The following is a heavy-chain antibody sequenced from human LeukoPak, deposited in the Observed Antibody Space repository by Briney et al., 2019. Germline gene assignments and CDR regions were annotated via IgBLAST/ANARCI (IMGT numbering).Heavy chain of an antibody. J-gene: IGHJ4*02. CDR1: GYTFTGYY. Sequence: ASVKVSCKACGYTFTGYYMHWVRQAPGQGLEWMGWINPNSGGTNYAQKFQGRVTMTRDTSISTAYMELSRLRSDDTAVYYCARVSVSSITMIVDDYFDYWGQGTLVTVSS. D-gene: IGHD3-22*01. CDR2: INPNSGGT. V-gene: IGHV1-2*02. CDR3: ARVSVSSITMIVDDYFDY.